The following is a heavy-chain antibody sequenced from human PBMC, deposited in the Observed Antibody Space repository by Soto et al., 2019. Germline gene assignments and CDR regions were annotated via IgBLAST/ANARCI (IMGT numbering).Heavy chain of an antibody. D-gene: IGHD1-1*01. Sequence: QVQLVQSGTEVKKPGASVKVSCKASGYTLTTYGVSWLRQAPGQGLEWVGWISAYNDHTNYAQKFQGRVTMTTDTSTSTAYMELRSLRSDDTAVYYCARGTYFDYWGQGTLVTVSS. CDR3: ARGTYFDY. CDR2: ISAYNDHT. CDR1: GYTLTTYG. V-gene: IGHV1-18*01. J-gene: IGHJ4*02.